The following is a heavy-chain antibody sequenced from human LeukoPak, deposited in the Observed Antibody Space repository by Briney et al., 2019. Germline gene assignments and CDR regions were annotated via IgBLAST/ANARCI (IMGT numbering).Heavy chain of an antibody. J-gene: IGHJ4*02. CDR2: ISSDGSNK. Sequence: GGSLRLSCAASRFSFSTFGMHWVRQAPGKALEWVAVISSDGSNKYYADSVRGRFTISRDNSKDTLYLQMSSLRIEDAAVYYCRAATKYLDYYYDYWGQGTLVTVSS. CDR3: RAATKYLDYYYDY. V-gene: IGHV3-30*03. D-gene: IGHD3-22*01. CDR1: RFSFSTFG.